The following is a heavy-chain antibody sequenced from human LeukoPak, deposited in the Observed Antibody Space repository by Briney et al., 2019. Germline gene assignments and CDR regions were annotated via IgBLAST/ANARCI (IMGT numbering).Heavy chain of an antibody. CDR3: ARGRTSGSYRTRHAFAI. CDR1: GYTFTGYY. V-gene: IGHV1-2*02. Sequence: ASVKVSCKASGYTFTGYYMHWVRQAPGQGLEWMGWINPNSGGTNYAQKFQGRVTMTRDTSISTAYMELSRLRSDDTAVYYCARGRTSGSYRTRHAFAIWGQGTMVTVSS. J-gene: IGHJ3*02. D-gene: IGHD1-26*01. CDR2: INPNSGGT.